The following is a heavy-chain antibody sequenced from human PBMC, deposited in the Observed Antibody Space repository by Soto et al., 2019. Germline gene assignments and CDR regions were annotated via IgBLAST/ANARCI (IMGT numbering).Heavy chain of an antibody. V-gene: IGHV4-31*03. D-gene: IGHD5-12*01. CDR3: AREFSGYAYYFDY. CDR2: IYYSGST. CDR1: GGSISSGGYY. Sequence: QVQLQESGPGLVKPSQTLSLTCTVSGGSISSGGYYWSWIRQHPGKGLEWIGYIYYSGSTYYNPSLESRVTISVDTSKNQFSLKLSSVTAADTAVYYCAREFSGYAYYFDYWGQGTLVTVSS. J-gene: IGHJ4*02.